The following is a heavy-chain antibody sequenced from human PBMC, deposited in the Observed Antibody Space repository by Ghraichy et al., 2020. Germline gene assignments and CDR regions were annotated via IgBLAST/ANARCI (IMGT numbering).Heavy chain of an antibody. Sequence: GGSLRLSCAASGFTFSSYSMNWVRQAPGKGLEWVSSISSSSSYIYYADSVKGRFTISRDNAKNSLYLQMNSLRAEDTAVYYCARGEVVAATNYYYYGMDVWGQGTTVTVSS. CDR1: GFTFSSYS. CDR3: ARGEVVAATNYYYYGMDV. V-gene: IGHV3-21*01. J-gene: IGHJ6*02. D-gene: IGHD2-15*01. CDR2: ISSSSSYI.